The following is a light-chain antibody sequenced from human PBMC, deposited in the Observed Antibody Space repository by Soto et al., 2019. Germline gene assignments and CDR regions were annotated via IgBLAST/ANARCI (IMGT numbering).Light chain of an antibody. J-gene: IGKJ2*01. Sequence: EFVLTQSPGTLSLSPGERATLSCRASQSVSSSYLAWYQQKPGQAPRLLIYGASNRATGIPDRFSGSGAGTDFTLTISRLEPEDFAVYYCQRYGSSPYTFGQGTKLEIK. CDR2: GAS. V-gene: IGKV3-20*01. CDR1: QSVSSSY. CDR3: QRYGSSPYT.